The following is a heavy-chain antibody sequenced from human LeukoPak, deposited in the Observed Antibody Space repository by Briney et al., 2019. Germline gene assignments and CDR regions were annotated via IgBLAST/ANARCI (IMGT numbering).Heavy chain of an antibody. V-gene: IGHV3-21*04. D-gene: IGHD3-10*01. CDR1: GFTFSRYS. J-gene: IGHJ4*02. CDR2: ISISSNYI. CDR3: ASPNYYGSGSYYNGFDY. Sequence: GGSLRLSCAASGFTFSRYSMNCVRQAPGKGLEWVSSISISSNYIYYTDSVKGRCTISRDNGKNSLYLQMNSLRAEDTAVCYCASPNYYGSGSYYNGFDYWGQGTLVTVSS.